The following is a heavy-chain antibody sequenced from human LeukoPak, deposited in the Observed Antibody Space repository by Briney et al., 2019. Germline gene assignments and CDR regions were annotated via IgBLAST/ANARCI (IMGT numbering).Heavy chain of an antibody. D-gene: IGHD5-24*01. Sequence: SETLSLTCTVSGGSISSYYWSWIRQPAGKGLEWIGRIYTSGSTNYNPSLKSRVTISVDTSKNQFSLKLSSVTAADTAVYYCARERDGRDGYNSAFDIWGQGTMVTVSS. CDR3: ARERDGRDGYNSAFDI. J-gene: IGHJ3*02. CDR1: GGSISSYY. V-gene: IGHV4-4*07. CDR2: IYTSGST.